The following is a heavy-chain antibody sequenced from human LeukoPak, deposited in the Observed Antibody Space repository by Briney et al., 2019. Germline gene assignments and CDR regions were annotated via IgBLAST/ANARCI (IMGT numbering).Heavy chain of an antibody. CDR2: MWNNGSNK. D-gene: IGHD3-10*01. V-gene: IGHV3-33*01. Sequence: GGSLRLSCAASEFTFRSYGMHWVRQAPGKGLEWVAVMWNNGSNKYYVDSVKGRFTISRDNSKNTLYLQMNSLRAEDTAVYYCAREGNYYGMDVWGQGTTVTVSS. CDR3: AREGNYYGMDV. J-gene: IGHJ6*02. CDR1: EFTFRSYG.